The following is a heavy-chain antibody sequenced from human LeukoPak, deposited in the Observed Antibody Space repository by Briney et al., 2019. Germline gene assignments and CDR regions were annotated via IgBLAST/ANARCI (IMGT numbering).Heavy chain of an antibody. CDR3: AKDPKREEGATVGYFDY. V-gene: IGHV3-30*18. Sequence: PGGSLRLSCAASGFTFSSYWMSWVRQAPGKGLEWVAVISYDGSNKYYADSVKGRFTISRDNSKNTLYLQMNSLRAEDTAVYYCAKDPKREEGATVGYFDYWGQGTLVTVSS. D-gene: IGHD1-26*01. CDR1: GFTFSSYW. CDR2: ISYDGSNK. J-gene: IGHJ4*02.